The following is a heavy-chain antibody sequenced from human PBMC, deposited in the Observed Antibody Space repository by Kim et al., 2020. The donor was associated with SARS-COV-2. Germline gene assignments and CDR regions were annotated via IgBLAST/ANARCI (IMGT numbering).Heavy chain of an antibody. Sequence: GGSLRLSCAASGFTFSSYSMNWVRQAPGKGLEWVSSISSSSSYIYYADSVKGRFTISRDNAKNSLYLQMNSLRAEDTAVYYCARDLGYYGGMDVWGQGTTVTVSS. J-gene: IGHJ6*02. V-gene: IGHV3-21*01. D-gene: IGHD3-22*01. CDR2: ISSSSSYI. CDR3: ARDLGYYGGMDV. CDR1: GFTFSSYS.